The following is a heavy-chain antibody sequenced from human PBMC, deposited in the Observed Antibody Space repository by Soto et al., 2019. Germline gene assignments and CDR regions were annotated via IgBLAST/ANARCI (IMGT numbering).Heavy chain of an antibody. CDR3: ARRGSIAARLYGAYYGMDV. D-gene: IGHD6-6*01. Sequence: SVKVSCKASGGTFSSYAISWVRQAPGQGLEWMGGIIPIFGTANYAQKFQGRVTITADKSTSTADMELSSLRSEDTAVYYCARRGSIAARLYGAYYGMDVWGQGTMVTVCS. CDR2: IIPIFGTA. J-gene: IGHJ6*02. CDR1: GGTFSSYA. V-gene: IGHV1-69*06.